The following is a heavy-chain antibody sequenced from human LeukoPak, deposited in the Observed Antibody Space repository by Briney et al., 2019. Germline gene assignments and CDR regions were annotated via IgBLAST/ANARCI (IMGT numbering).Heavy chain of an antibody. D-gene: IGHD1-26*01. V-gene: IGHV1-2*06. J-gene: IGHJ4*02. Sequence: ASVKVSCKPSGYTFTGYYMLWVRQAPGQGLGWMGRINPNSGDTNYAQKFQGRVTTTRHTTISTAYMELSRLTSDGTAVYYCARDSGRFTNPIDYWGQGTLVTVSS. CDR2: INPNSGDT. CDR1: GYTFTGYY. CDR3: ARDSGRFTNPIDY.